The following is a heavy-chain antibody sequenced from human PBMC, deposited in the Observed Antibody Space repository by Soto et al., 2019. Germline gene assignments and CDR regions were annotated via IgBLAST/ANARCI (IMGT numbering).Heavy chain of an antibody. CDR2: IYHSGST. CDR3: ARVTPNYDILTGYYTPGVPNAFDI. J-gene: IGHJ3*02. D-gene: IGHD3-9*01. Sequence: SETLSLTCAVHGGSFSGYYWDWIRQPPGKGLEWIGYIYHSGSTYYNPSLKSRVTISVDRSKNQFSLKLSSVTAADTAVYYCARVTPNYDILTGYYTPGVPNAFDIWGQGTMVTVSS. CDR1: GGSFSGYY. V-gene: IGHV4-30-2*01.